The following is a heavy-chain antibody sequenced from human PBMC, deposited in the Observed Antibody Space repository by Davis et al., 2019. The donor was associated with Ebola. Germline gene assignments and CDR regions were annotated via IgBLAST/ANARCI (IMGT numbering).Heavy chain of an antibody. Sequence: GESLKISCAASGFIFSSYWIHWVRQAPGKGLVWVSRISPVGGRTGYADSVRGRFTISRDNARTTLYLQMNSLKAEGTAVYYCTRDFDRVREWGQGTRVTVSS. J-gene: IGHJ4*02. CDR2: ISPVGGRT. V-gene: IGHV3-74*01. CDR1: GFIFSSYW. D-gene: IGHD3-22*01. CDR3: TRDFDRVRE.